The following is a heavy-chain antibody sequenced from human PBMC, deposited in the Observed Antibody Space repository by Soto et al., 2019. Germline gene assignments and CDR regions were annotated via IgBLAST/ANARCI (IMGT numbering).Heavy chain of an antibody. Sequence: QVQLVQSGAEVKKPGASVQVSCKASGYTFTSYDINWVRQATGQGLEWMGWMNPNSGNTGYAQKFQGRVTMTRNTSISTAYMELSSLRSEDTAVYYCARGRTVRGVKGDWFDPWGQGTLVTVSS. D-gene: IGHD3-10*01. CDR1: GYTFTSYD. CDR2: MNPNSGNT. J-gene: IGHJ5*02. V-gene: IGHV1-8*01. CDR3: ARGRTVRGVKGDWFDP.